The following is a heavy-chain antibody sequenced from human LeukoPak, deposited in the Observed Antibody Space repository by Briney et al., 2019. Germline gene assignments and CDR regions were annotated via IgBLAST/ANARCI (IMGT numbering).Heavy chain of an antibody. Sequence: GGSLRLSCAASGFRFSGHYMSWIRQAPGKGLEWISYITNSGDFVNYADSVKGRFTISRDNAKNSLYLQMNSLRAEDTAVYYCERAARATPDFWGRGTVVTVSS. J-gene: IGHJ4*02. CDR3: ERAARATPDF. CDR2: ITNSGDFV. CDR1: GFRFSGHY. D-gene: IGHD1-26*01. V-gene: IGHV3-11*01.